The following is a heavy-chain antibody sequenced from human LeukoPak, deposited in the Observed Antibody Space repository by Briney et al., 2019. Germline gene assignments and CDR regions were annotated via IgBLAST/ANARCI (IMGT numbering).Heavy chain of an antibody. CDR1: GGSFSGYY. D-gene: IGHD4-23*01. CDR2: IYYSGST. V-gene: IGHV4-59*01. Sequence: SETLSLTCAVYGGSFSGYYWSWIRQPPGKGLEWIGYIYYSGSTNYNPSLKSRVTISVDTSKNQFSLKLSSVTAADTAVYYCARGLRYGGNSAWFDPWGQGTLVTVSS. J-gene: IGHJ5*02. CDR3: ARGLRYGGNSAWFDP.